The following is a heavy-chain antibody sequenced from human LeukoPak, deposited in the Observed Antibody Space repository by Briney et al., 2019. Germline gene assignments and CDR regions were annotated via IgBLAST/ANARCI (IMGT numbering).Heavy chain of an antibody. D-gene: IGHD3-22*01. CDR3: ARGSDYDSSGYYRDAFDI. J-gene: IGHJ3*02. CDR2: ISWNSGSI. Sequence: GGSLRLSCAASGFTFDDYAMHWVRQAPGKGLEWVSGISWNSGSIGYADSVKGRFTISRDNAKNSLYLQMNSLRAEDTALYYCARGSDYDSSGYYRDAFDIWGQGTMVTVSS. V-gene: IGHV3-9*01. CDR1: GFTFDDYA.